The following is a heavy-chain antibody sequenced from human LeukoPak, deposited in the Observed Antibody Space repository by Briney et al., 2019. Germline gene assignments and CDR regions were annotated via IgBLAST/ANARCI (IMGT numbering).Heavy chain of an antibody. CDR2: IIPILGIA. CDR3: ARVRGRVVPAAIPDNWFDP. D-gene: IGHD2-2*02. CDR1: GGTFSSYA. V-gene: IGHV1-69*04. Sequence: ASVKVSCKASGGTFSSYAISWVRQAPGQGLEWMGRIIPILGIANYAQKFQGRVTITADKSTSTAYMELSSLRSDDTAVYYCARVRGRVVPAAIPDNWFDPWGQGTLVTVSS. J-gene: IGHJ5*02.